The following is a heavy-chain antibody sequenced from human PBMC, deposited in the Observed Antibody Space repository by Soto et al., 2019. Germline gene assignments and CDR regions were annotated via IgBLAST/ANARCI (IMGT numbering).Heavy chain of an antibody. D-gene: IGHD3-10*01. CDR1: GVTFSSYA. J-gene: IGHJ4*02. Sequence: SVKVSCKASGVTFSSYAISWVRQAPGQGLEWMGGIIPIFGTANYAQKFQGRVTITADESTSTAYMELSSLRSEDTAVYYCARDSNYGSGSYYSLFDYWGQGTLVTVSS. CDR3: ARDSNYGSGSYYSLFDY. V-gene: IGHV1-69*13. CDR2: IIPIFGTA.